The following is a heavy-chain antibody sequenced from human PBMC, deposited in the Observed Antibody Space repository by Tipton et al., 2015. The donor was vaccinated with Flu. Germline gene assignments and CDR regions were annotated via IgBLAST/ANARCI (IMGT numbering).Heavy chain of an antibody. J-gene: IGHJ6*02. Sequence: QSGAEVKKPGASVKVSCKASGYTFTGYYMHWVRQAPGQGLEWMGWINPNSGGTNYAQKFQGWVTMTRDTSISTADMELSRLRSDDTAVYYCARDSTVATDYYYYYGTDVWGQGTTVTVSS. V-gene: IGHV1-2*04. CDR1: GYTFTGYY. CDR2: INPNSGGT. D-gene: IGHD4-23*01. CDR3: ARDSTVATDYYYYYGTDV.